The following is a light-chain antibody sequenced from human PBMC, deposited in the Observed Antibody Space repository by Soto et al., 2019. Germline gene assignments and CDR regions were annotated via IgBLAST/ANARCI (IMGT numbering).Light chain of an antibody. J-gene: IGKJ4*01. CDR2: GAS. CDR1: QSVSSSY. Sequence: EIVMTQSPATLSVSPGERATLSCRASQSVSSSYLAWYQQKPGQAPRLLIYGASSRATGIPDRFSGSGSGTDFTLTISRLEPEDFAVYYCQQYGTFGGGTKVDI. V-gene: IGKV3-20*01. CDR3: QQYGT.